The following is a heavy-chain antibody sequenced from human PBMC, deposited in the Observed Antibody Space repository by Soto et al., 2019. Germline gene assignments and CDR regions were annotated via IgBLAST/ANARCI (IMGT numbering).Heavy chain of an antibody. V-gene: IGHV3-7*03. Sequence: EVQLVESGGGLVQPGGSLRLSCAVSGFTFSNYWMSWVRQAPGKGLEWVANINQDGSEKNYVDSVKGRLTISRDKANNSLYLQMNSLRAEDTAVYYCARDDLSGDWGQGTLVTVSS. D-gene: IGHD7-27*01. CDR1: GFTFSNYW. CDR2: INQDGSEK. CDR3: ARDDLSGD. J-gene: IGHJ4*02.